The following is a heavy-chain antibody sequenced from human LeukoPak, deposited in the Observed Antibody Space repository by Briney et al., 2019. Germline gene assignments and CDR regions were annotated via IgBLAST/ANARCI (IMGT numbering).Heavy chain of an antibody. J-gene: IGHJ2*01. D-gene: IGHD6-6*01. V-gene: IGHV4-34*01. Sequence: SETLSLTCTVSGGSISSYYWSWIRQPPGKGLEWIGEINHSGSTNYNPSLKSRVTISVDTSKNQFSLKLSSVTAADTAVYYCARSPTRAIAARVYWYFDLWGRGTLVTVSS. CDR3: ARSPTRAIAARVYWYFDL. CDR1: GGSISSYY. CDR2: INHSGST.